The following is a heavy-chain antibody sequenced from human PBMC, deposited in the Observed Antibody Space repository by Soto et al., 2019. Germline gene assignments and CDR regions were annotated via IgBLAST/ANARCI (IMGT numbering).Heavy chain of an antibody. D-gene: IGHD3-3*01. V-gene: IGHV4-30-4*01. CDR3: ARGVMVFGLVSRFWFYH. J-gene: IGHJ5*02. Sequence: SETLSLTCTVSGGSISSGDYSWSWVRQSPGKGLEWIGHIYNSGITYYNPSLKSRVVISIDTSRNRFSLRLNSLTAADRAVYFCARGVMVFGLVSRFWFYHWGQGTVVNVSS. CDR2: IYNSGIT. CDR1: GGSISSGDYS.